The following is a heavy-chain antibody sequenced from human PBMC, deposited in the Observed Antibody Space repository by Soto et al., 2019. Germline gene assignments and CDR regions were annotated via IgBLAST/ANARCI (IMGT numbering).Heavy chain of an antibody. D-gene: IGHD2-2*01. J-gene: IGHJ5*02. CDR2: ISGSGGST. CDR3: AKDHRYCSSTSCSTPARFDP. V-gene: IGHV3-23*01. Sequence: EVQLLESGGGLVQPGGSLRLSCAASGFTFSSYAMSWVRQAPGKGLEWVSAISGSGGSTYYADSVKGRFTISRDNSKNTLYLQMNSLSAEDTAVYYCAKDHRYCSSTSCSTPARFDPWGQGSLVTVSS. CDR1: GFTFSSYA.